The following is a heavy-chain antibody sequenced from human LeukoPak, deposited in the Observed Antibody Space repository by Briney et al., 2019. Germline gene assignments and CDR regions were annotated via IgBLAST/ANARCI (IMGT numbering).Heavy chain of an antibody. CDR1: GFTFSSYG. D-gene: IGHD2-15*01. J-gene: IGHJ5*02. Sequence: GGSLRLSCAASGFTFSSYGMHWVRQAPGKGLEWVAVIWYDGSNKYYADSVKGRFTISRDNSKNTLYLQMNSLRAEDTAVYYCARAGLVVVVAATLSWFDPWGQGTLVTVSS. CDR2: IWYDGSNK. CDR3: ARAGLVVVVAATLSWFDP. V-gene: IGHV3-33*01.